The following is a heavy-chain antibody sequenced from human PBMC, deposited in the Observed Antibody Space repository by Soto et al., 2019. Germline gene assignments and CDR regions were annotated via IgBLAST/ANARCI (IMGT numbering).Heavy chain of an antibody. J-gene: IGHJ6*03. CDR1: GFTFSSYA. Sequence: GGSLRLSCAASGFTFSSYAMSWVRQAPGKGLEWVSAISGSGGSTYYADSVKGLFTISRDNSKNTLYLQMNSLRAEDTAVYYCAKVGSLMVGNYYMDVWGKGTTVTVSS. CDR3: AKVGSLMVGNYYMDV. D-gene: IGHD3-10*01. CDR2: ISGSGGST. V-gene: IGHV3-23*01.